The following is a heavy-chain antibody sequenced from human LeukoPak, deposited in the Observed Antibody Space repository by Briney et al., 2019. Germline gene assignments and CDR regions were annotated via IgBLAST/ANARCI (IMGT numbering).Heavy chain of an antibody. CDR3: AGDAQVYCSSTSCYSGSIYYYYGMDV. CDR2: IYISGST. D-gene: IGHD2-2*01. CDR1: GGSISSYY. J-gene: IGHJ6*02. Sequence: SETLSLTCTVSGGSISSYYWSWIRQPAEKGLEWIGRIYISGSTNYNPSPKSRVNMSVDTSKNQFSLKLSSVTTADTAVYYCAGDAQVYCSSTSCYSGSIYYYYGMDVWGQGTTVTVSS. V-gene: IGHV4-4*07.